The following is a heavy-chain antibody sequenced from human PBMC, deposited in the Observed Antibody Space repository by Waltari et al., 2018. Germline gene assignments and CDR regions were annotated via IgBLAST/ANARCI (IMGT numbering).Heavy chain of an antibody. Sequence: VHLVESGGGLVQPGGSLRLSCAASGSTFRSYEMNWVRQAPGKGLEWVSKIDPSGATISHADSVEGRFTISRDNAKNSLFLQMNSLRVEDTAVYYCARGWNSGCHFDSWGQGTLVTVSS. CDR3: ARGWNSGCHFDS. CDR2: IDPSGATI. D-gene: IGHD6-19*01. CDR1: GSTFRSYE. V-gene: IGHV3-48*03. J-gene: IGHJ4*02.